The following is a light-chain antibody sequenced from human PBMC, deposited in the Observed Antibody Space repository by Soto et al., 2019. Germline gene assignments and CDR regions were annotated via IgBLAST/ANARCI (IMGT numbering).Light chain of an antibody. V-gene: IGKV1-5*01. CDR1: QSIISW. J-gene: IGKJ1*01. CDR3: QQHNSSPWT. CDR2: DAS. Sequence: DIQMTQSPSTLSASVGDTVTIACRASQSIISWLAWFQQKPGKAPKLMIYDASSLESGVPSRFSGSGSGTEFTLTINSLQPEDFATYYCQQHNSSPWTFGQGTKVDIK.